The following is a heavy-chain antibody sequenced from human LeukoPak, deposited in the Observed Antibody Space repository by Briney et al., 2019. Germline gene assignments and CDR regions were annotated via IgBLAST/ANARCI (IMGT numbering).Heavy chain of an antibody. CDR3: AKDYDRNYYDSSGFFDY. D-gene: IGHD3-22*01. J-gene: IGHJ4*02. CDR2: ISSSGSTI. V-gene: IGHV3-48*03. CDR1: GFTFSSYE. Sequence: GGFLRLSCAASGFTFSSYEMNWVRQAPGKGLEWVSYISSSGSTIYYADSVKGRFTISRDNSKNTLYLQMNSLRAEDTAVYYCAKDYDRNYYDSSGFFDYWGQGTLVTVSS.